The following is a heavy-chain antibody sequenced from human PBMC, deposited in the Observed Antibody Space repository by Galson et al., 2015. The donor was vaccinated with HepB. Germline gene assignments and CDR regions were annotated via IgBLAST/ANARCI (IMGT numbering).Heavy chain of an antibody. CDR3: AKGASGGPDAFDI. CDR1: GFTFRSYA. J-gene: IGHJ3*02. D-gene: IGHD3-10*01. V-gene: IGHV3-23*01. Sequence: SLRLSCAASGFTFRSYAMSWVRQAPGKGLEWLLGISGGNTFYADSVKGRFTISRDSSKNTLYLQMNSLRAEDTAVYYCAKGASGGPDAFDIWGQGTMVTVSS. CDR2: ISGGNT.